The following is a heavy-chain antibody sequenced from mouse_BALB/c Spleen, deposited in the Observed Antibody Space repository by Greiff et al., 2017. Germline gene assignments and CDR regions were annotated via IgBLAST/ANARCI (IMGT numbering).Heavy chain of an antibody. J-gene: IGHJ2*01. CDR3: ARERDYYGSSYHDY. CDR1: GFTFSSYA. Sequence: EVQLVESGGGLVKPGGSLKLSCAASGFTFSSYAMSWVRQTPEKRLEWVASISSGGSTYYPDSVKGRFTISRDNARNILYLQMSSLRSEDTAMYYCARERDYYGSSYHDYWGQGTTLTVAS. CDR2: ISSGGST. V-gene: IGHV5-6-5*01. D-gene: IGHD1-1*01.